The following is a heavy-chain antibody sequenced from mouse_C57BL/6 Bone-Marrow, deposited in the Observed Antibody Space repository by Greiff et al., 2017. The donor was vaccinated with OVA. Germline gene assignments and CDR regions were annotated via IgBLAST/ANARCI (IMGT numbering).Heavy chain of an antibody. CDR1: GFTFSDYY. V-gene: IGHV5-12*01. D-gene: IGHD2-12*01. CDR3: ASCYDRGYWYFDV. CDR2: ISNGGGST. Sequence: EVHLVESGGGLVQPGGSLKLSCAASGFTFSDYYMYWVRQTPEKRLEWVAYISNGGGSTYYPDTVKGRFTISRDNAKNTLYLQMSRLKSEDTAMYYCASCYDRGYWYFDVWGTGTTVTVSS. J-gene: IGHJ1*03.